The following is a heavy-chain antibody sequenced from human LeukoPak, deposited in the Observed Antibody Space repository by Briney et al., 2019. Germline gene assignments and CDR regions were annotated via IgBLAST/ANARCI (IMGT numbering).Heavy chain of an antibody. V-gene: IGHV4-30-4*01. CDR1: GGSLSSGVYY. Sequence: SETLSLTCIVSGGSLSSGVYYWSWIRQPPGKGLEWIGYIYYSGSTYYNPSLKSRVTISVDTPKNQFSLKLSSVTAADTAVYYCARYTVTTIGFDPWGQGALVTVSS. J-gene: IGHJ5*02. CDR3: ARYTVTTIGFDP. D-gene: IGHD4-17*01. CDR2: IYYSGST.